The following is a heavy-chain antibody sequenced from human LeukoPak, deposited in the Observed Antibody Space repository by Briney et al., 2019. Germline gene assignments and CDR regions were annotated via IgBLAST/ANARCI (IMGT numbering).Heavy chain of an antibody. CDR3: AKDIGSSRTVAGPYYYYYGMDV. V-gene: IGHV3-9*01. CDR2: ISWNSGSI. D-gene: IGHD6-19*01. Sequence: GGSLRLSCAASGFTFDDYAMHWVRQAPGKGLEWVSGISWNSGSIGYADSVKGRFTISRDNAKNSLYLQMNSLRAEDTALYYCAKDIGSSRTVAGPYYYYYGMDVWGQGTTVTVSS. CDR1: GFTFDDYA. J-gene: IGHJ6*02.